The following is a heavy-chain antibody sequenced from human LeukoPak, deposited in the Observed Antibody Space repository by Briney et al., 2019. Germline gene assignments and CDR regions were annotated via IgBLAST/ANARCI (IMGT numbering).Heavy chain of an antibody. CDR3: ARDHTYYYDSSGYSSHFDY. V-gene: IGHV4-61*09. J-gene: IGHJ4*02. Sequence: PSETLSLTCTVSGGSISSGSYYWSWMRQPAGKGLEWIGHFYTSGSTNYNPSPKSRVTISVDTSKNQFSLKLSSVTAADTAVYYCARDHTYYYDSSGYSSHFDYWGQGTLVTVSS. CDR1: GGSISSGSYY. CDR2: FYTSGST. D-gene: IGHD3-22*01.